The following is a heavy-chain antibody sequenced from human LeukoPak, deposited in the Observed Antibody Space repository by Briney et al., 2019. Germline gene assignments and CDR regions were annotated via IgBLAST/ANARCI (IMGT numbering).Heavy chain of an antibody. J-gene: IGHJ4*02. D-gene: IGHD3-22*01. CDR3: ARAVSSAGGHYDY. Sequence: PGGSLRLSCAASGFTFSSYWMHWVRHAPGKGLVWVSRIKSDGSSTSHADSVKGRFTIARDNAKNTLYLQMNSLRDEDTAVYYCARAVSSAGGHYDYWGQGTLVTVSS. CDR1: GFTFSSYW. V-gene: IGHV3-74*01. CDR2: IKSDGSST.